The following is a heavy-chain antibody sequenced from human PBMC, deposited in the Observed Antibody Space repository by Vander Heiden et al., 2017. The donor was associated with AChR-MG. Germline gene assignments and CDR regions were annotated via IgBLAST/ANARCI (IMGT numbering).Heavy chain of an antibody. CDR3: AREGLRDYDYVWGSYRGRRPFDY. J-gene: IGHJ4*02. V-gene: IGHV4-34*01. CDR1: GGSFSGYY. CDR2: INHSGST. D-gene: IGHD3-16*02. Sequence: QVQLQQWGAGLLKPSETLSLTCAVYGGSFSGYYWSWIRQPPGKGLEWIGEINHSGSTNYNPSLKSRVTISVDTSKNQFSLKLSSVTAADTAVYYCAREGLRDYDYVWGSYRGRRPFDYWGQGTLVTVSS.